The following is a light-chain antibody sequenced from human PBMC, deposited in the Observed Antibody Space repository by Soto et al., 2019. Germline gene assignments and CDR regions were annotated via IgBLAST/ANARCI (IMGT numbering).Light chain of an antibody. CDR3: QQYGSSPGT. V-gene: IGKV3-20*01. J-gene: IGKJ1*01. CDR2: GAS. CDR1: QSVSSTY. Sequence: ENVLKQSPGTLSLSPGERATLSCRASQSVSSTYLAWYQQKPGQAPRLLIYGASSRATDTPDRFSGSGSGTDFTLTISRLEAEDFAVYYCQQYGSSPGTFGQGTKVAIK.